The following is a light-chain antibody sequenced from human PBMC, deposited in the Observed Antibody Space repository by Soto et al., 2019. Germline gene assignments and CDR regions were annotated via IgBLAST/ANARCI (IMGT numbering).Light chain of an antibody. J-gene: IGLJ1*01. CDR3: KSYAPSRSGASFV. CDR2: GNT. CDR1: SSNIGAGYD. V-gene: IGLV1-40*01. Sequence: QSVLTQPPSGSGAPGQRVTISCAGSSSNIGAGYDVHWYQQLPGTAPKLLIYGNTNRPSGVPDRFSGSKSGPSASLAITGLQAEDEADYNCKSYAPSRSGASFVFAPGTKVIV.